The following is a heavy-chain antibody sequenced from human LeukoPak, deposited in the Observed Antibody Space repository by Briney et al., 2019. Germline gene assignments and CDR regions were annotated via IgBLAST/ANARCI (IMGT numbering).Heavy chain of an antibody. J-gene: IGHJ4*02. CDR2: IKQDGSEK. CDR3: ARGHYDSSGYTFDY. CDR1: GFTFSSYW. D-gene: IGHD3-22*01. Sequence: GGSLRLSCAASGFTFSSYWMSWVRQAPGKGLEWVANIKQDGSEKYYVDSVKGRFTISRDSAKNSLYLQMNSLRAGDTAVYYCARGHYDSSGYTFDYWGQGTLVTVSS. V-gene: IGHV3-7*01.